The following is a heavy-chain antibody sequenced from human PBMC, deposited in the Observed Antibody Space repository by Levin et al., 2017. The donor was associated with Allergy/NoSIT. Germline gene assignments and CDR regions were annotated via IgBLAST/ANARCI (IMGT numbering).Heavy chain of an antibody. D-gene: IGHD3-3*01. CDR3: AHNAFDFLYGYFPSEYFQH. CDR1: GFSLTTSGVG. V-gene: IGHV2-5*02. Sequence: SGPTLVKPTQTLTLTCTFSGFSLTTSGVGVNWIRQTPGKALEWLALIYWDDDKRYNPSLESRLTITKDTPKNQVVLTLTNLNPMDTATYYCAHNAFDFLYGYFPSEYFQHWGQGTLVTVSS. J-gene: IGHJ1*01. CDR2: IYWDDDK.